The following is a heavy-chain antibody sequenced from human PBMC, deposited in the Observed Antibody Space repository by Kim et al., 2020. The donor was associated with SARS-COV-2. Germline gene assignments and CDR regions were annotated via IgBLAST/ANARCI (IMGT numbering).Heavy chain of an antibody. Sequence: GSQRYYVDSAKCRFTISIDNAKNSVYLQMNSLRGEDTAVYYCARGRGVDYWGQGTLVTVSS. V-gene: IGHV3-7*04. CDR3: ARGRGVDY. J-gene: IGHJ4*02. CDR2: GSQR.